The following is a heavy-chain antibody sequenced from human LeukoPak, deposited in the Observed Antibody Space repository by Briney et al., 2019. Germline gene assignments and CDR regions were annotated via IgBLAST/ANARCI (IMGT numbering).Heavy chain of an antibody. CDR2: IHTSVGST. D-gene: IGHD1-26*01. V-gene: IGHV1-46*01. J-gene: IGHJ4*02. CDR3: ATLTGPYSGSYYGSFDY. Sequence: ASVNASCKASGYTSTSYYMHWVRQAPGQGREWMGIIHTSVGSTSYTQKFQGRVTMTRDTSTSTVKMELSSLRSEDTAVYYCATLTGPYSGSYYGSFDYWGQGTLVTVSS. CDR1: GYTSTSYY.